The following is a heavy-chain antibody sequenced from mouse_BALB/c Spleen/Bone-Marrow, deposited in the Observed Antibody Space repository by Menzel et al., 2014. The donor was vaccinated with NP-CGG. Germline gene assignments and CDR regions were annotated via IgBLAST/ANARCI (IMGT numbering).Heavy chain of an antibody. J-gene: IGHJ3*02. D-gene: IGHD3-3*01. CDR1: GFSLSSYA. Sequence: LEESGGRLVTPGTPLTLTCTVSGFSLSSYAMGWFRQAPGKGLEWIGIIYSDGSAYYASWAKGRFTVSETSTTVDLRFTSPTTEDTATYFCGRGGDLWGQGTLVTVS. CDR2: IYSDGSA. V-gene: IGHV5-6-5*01. CDR3: GRGGDL.